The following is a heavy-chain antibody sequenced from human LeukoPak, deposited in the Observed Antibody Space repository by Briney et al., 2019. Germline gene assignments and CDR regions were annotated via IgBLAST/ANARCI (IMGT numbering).Heavy chain of an antibody. CDR3: AKLGSIAVDRSLDY. D-gene: IGHD6-19*01. CDR2: ISGSGGST. CDR1: GFTFSSYA. J-gene: IGHJ4*02. V-gene: IGHV3-23*01. Sequence: GGSLRLSCAASGFTFSSYAMSWVRQAPGKGLEWVSAISGSGGSTYYADSVKGRFTISRDNSKNTLYLQMNSLRAEDTAVYYCAKLGSIAVDRSLDYWGQGTLVTVSS.